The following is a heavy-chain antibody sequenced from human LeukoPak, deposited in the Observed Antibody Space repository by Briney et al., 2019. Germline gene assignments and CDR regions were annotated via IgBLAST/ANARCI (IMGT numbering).Heavy chain of an antibody. D-gene: IGHD6-13*01. J-gene: IGHJ4*02. CDR2: INPNSGGT. CDR1: GYTFTGYY. CDR3: ARDAAAGTRYFDY. Sequence: GASVKVSCKASGYTFTGYYMHWVRQAPGQGLEWMGWINPNSGGTNYAQKLQGRVTMTTDTSTSTAYMELRSLRSDDTAVYYCARDAAAGTRYFDYWGQGTLVTVSS. V-gene: IGHV1-2*02.